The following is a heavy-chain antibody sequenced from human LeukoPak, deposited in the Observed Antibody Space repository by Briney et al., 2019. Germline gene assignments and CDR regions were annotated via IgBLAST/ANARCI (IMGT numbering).Heavy chain of an antibody. D-gene: IGHD6-13*01. CDR2: IKQDGSEK. CDR1: GFTVSSNY. J-gene: IGHJ4*02. Sequence: GGSLRLSCAASGFTVSSNYMSWVRQAPGKGLEWVANIKQDGSEKYYVDSVKGRFTISRDNSKNTLYLQMNSLRAEDTAVYYCARVKAAAGMTGPDYWGQGTLVTVSS. CDR3: ARVKAAAGMTGPDY. V-gene: IGHV3-7*01.